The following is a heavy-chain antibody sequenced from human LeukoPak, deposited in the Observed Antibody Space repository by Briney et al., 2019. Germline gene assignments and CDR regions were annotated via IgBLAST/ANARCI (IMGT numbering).Heavy chain of an antibody. J-gene: IGHJ4*02. D-gene: IGHD6-19*01. CDR1: GYTFTGYY. CDR3: AREILYGLVLGNFDY. V-gene: IGHV1-2*02. CDR2: INPNSGGT. Sequence: ASVKVSCKASGYTFTGYYMHWVRQAPGQGLEWMGWINPNSGGTNYAQKFQGRVTMTRDTSISTAYMELSRLRSDDTAVYYCAREILYGLVLGNFDYWGQGTPVTVSS.